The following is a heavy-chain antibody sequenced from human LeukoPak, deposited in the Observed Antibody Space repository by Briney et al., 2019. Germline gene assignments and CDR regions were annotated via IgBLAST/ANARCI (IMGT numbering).Heavy chain of an antibody. D-gene: IGHD3-22*01. CDR3: ATSFDSSGLYYFDY. V-gene: IGHV3-23*01. CDR1: GFTFSSYA. J-gene: IGHJ4*02. Sequence: SGGSLRLSCAASGFTFSSYAMSWVRQAPGKGLEWVSAISGSGGSTYYADSVKGRFTISRDNSKNTLYLQMNSLRAEDTAVYYCATSFDSSGLYYFDYWGQGTLVTVSS. CDR2: ISGSGGST.